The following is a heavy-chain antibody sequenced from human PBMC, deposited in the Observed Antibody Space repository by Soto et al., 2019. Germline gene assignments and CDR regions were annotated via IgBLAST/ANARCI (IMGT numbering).Heavy chain of an antibody. D-gene: IGHD6-19*01. Sequence: EVQLLESGGGLVQPGGSLRLSCAASGFTFSNYAMSWVRQAPGKGLEWVSGISGGNTYYADSVKGRFTISRDNSENTLYLQMISLRVEDMAIYYCAKGPHSSAWHYFDYWGQGTLITVSS. J-gene: IGHJ4*02. CDR3: AKGPHSSAWHYFDY. V-gene: IGHV3-23*01. CDR1: GFTFSNYA. CDR2: ISGGNT.